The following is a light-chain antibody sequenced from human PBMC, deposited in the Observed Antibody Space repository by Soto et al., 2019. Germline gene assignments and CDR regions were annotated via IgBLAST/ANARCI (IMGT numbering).Light chain of an antibody. CDR1: SSNIGAGYD. CDR3: QSYDVSLSGAV. CDR2: ENV. Sequence: QSVLTQPPSVSGAPGQRITISCAGTSSNIGAGYDVHWYQQLPGTAPKLIIHENVNRPSGVPDRFSGSRSGTSASLAITGLQAEDEADYYCQSYDVSLSGAVFGGGTKLTVL. J-gene: IGLJ2*01. V-gene: IGLV1-40*01.